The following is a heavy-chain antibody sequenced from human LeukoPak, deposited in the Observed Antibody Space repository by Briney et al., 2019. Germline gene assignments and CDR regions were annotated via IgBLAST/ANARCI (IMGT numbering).Heavy chain of an antibody. CDR3: ARGSSSVWFDP. Sequence: SQTLSLTCTVSGGSISSGTYYWSWIRQHPGKDLEWIGSINYSGSTYYNPSLKSRVTISVDTSKNQFSLKLSSVTAADTAVYYCARGSSSVWFDPWGQGTLVTVSS. V-gene: IGHV4-31*03. J-gene: IGHJ5*02. D-gene: IGHD6-6*01. CDR1: GGSISSGTYY. CDR2: INYSGST.